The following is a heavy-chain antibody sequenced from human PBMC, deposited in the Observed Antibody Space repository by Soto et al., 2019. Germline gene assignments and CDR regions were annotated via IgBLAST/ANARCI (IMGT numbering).Heavy chain of an antibody. V-gene: IGHV4-39*01. Sequence: PSETLSLTCTVSGCSISISSYYWCWILQPPGKGLEWIGSIYYSGSTYYNPSLKSRVTISVDTSKSQFSLKLSSVTAADTAVYYCAGHPFGELFYDSYGMDVWGQGTTVTVSS. D-gene: IGHD3-10*01. CDR2: IYYSGST. CDR3: AGHPFGELFYDSYGMDV. CDR1: GCSISISSYY. J-gene: IGHJ6*02.